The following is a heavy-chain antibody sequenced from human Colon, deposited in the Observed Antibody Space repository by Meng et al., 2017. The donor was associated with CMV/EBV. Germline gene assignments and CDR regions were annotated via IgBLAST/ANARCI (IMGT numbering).Heavy chain of an antibody. V-gene: IGHV3-74*01. CDR3: ALRLRNSDGMDV. CDR1: GFTFSNSW. D-gene: IGHD3-16*01. J-gene: IGHJ6*02. CDR2: INGDGSST. Sequence: GESLKISCAASGFTFSNSWMHWVRQGPGKRLVWVSRINGDGSSTSYADSVKGRFTISRDNAKNTLFLQMNSLRTEDTAVYYCALRLRNSDGMDVWGQGTTVTVSS.